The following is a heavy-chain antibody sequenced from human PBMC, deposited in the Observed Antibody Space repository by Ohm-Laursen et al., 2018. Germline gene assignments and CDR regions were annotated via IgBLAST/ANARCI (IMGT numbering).Heavy chain of an antibody. CDR3: ARIHYSSTSEDYFDY. CDR1: GVSVSSDNYY. J-gene: IGHJ4*02. Sequence: GTLSLTCTVSGVSVSSDNYYWSWIRQPPGKGLEWIGYIYYSGNTNYNPSLKSRVTISMDTSKNQFSLKLSPVTAADTAVYYCARIHYSSTSEDYFDYWGQGARVTVSS. CDR2: IYYSGNT. V-gene: IGHV4-61*01. D-gene: IGHD6-13*01.